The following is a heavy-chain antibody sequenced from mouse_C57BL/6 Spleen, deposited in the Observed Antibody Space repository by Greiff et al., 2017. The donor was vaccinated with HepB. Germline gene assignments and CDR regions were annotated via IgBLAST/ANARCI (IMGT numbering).Heavy chain of an antibody. CDR3: ARIEAMDY. J-gene: IGHJ4*01. CDR1: GFTFSDYG. Sequence: EVQRVESGGGLVKPGGSLKLSCAASGFTFSDYGMHWFRQAPEKGLEWVAYISSGSSTIYYADTVKGRFTISRDNAKNTLFLQMTSLRSEDTAMYYCARIEAMDYWGQGTSVTVSS. CDR2: ISSGSSTI. V-gene: IGHV5-17*01.